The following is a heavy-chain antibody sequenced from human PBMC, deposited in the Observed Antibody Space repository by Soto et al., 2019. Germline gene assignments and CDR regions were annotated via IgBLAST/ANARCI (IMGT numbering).Heavy chain of an antibody. Sequence: QVQLVQSGAEEKKPGASVTVSCRASGYTFTTYAMHSVRQAPGQRLEWRGWPNAGNGNTKYTQKFQRRVTITRDTSASTAYMEVRSLRSEDTAVYYCARIFVVVTALGYWGQGTLVTVSS. D-gene: IGHD2-21*02. CDR1: GYTFTTYA. CDR2: PNAGNGNT. CDR3: ARIFVVVTALGY. V-gene: IGHV1-3*05. J-gene: IGHJ4*02.